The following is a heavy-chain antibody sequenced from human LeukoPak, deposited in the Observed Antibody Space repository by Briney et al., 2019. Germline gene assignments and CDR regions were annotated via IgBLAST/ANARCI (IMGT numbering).Heavy chain of an antibody. D-gene: IGHD3-9*01. Sequence: GESLKISCKGSGYSFTSYWIGWVRQMPGKGLEWMGIIYPGDSDTRYSPSFQGQVTISADKSISTAYLQWSSLKASDTAMYYCARQFRDDILTGYSSYFDYRGQGTLVTVSS. CDR1: GYSFTSYW. CDR2: IYPGDSDT. V-gene: IGHV5-51*01. J-gene: IGHJ4*02. CDR3: ARQFRDDILTGYSSYFDY.